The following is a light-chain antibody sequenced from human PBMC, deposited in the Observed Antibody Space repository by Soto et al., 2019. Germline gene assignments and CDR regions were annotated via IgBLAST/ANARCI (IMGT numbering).Light chain of an antibody. V-gene: IGKV3-11*01. CDR1: PSVISF. J-gene: IGKJ1*01. CDR2: DAS. Sequence: DIVLLQSPATLSLSPGEGATLSCRASPSVISFLAWSQQKPCQTPRLLLYDASNMATGIPARFNGSWSGTDLTITIISPEPYDFEVYDCQQHNNWPCTVGKGTKLEIK. CDR3: QQHNNWPCT.